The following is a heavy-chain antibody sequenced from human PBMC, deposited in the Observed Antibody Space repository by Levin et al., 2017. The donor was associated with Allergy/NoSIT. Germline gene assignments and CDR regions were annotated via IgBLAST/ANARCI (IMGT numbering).Heavy chain of an antibody. V-gene: IGHV3-7*01. Sequence: GESLKISCAASGFTFSRGWMSWVRQAPGKWLEWVANIYQDGGERYYVGSVRGRFTISRDNAKNSLYLQMNSLRAEDTAVYYCARSNWFDYWGQGTLVIVSS. CDR2: IYQDGGER. CDR3: ARSNWFDY. J-gene: IGHJ4*02. CDR1: GFTFSRGW. D-gene: IGHD1-20*01.